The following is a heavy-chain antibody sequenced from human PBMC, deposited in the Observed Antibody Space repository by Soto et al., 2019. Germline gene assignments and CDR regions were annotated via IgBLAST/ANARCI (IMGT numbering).Heavy chain of an antibody. Sequence: PGGSLSLSCVASGFTFSNYGMHWVRQAPGKGLEWVALIWYDGSNKYYTDSVKGRFTISRDNSKNTFYLQMNSLSPEDTAVYYCARRVNYFDYWGQGTLVTVSS. CDR3: ARRVNYFDY. J-gene: IGHJ4*02. V-gene: IGHV3-33*01. CDR2: IWYDGSNK. CDR1: GFTFSNYG.